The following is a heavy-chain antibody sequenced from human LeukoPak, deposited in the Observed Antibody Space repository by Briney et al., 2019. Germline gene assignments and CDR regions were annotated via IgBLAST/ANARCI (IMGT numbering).Heavy chain of an antibody. CDR2: IKQDGSEN. CDR1: GLTFGDYW. J-gene: IGHJ3*02. CDR3: ATYWRYFDWLLSDI. V-gene: IGHV3-7*05. D-gene: IGHD3-9*01. Sequence: GGSLRLSCEASGLTFGDYWMTWVRQAPGKGLECVANIKQDGSENHYVDSVKGRLTISRDNAKNSLSLQMNSLRAEDTAVYYCATYWRYFDWLLSDIWGLGTMVTVSS.